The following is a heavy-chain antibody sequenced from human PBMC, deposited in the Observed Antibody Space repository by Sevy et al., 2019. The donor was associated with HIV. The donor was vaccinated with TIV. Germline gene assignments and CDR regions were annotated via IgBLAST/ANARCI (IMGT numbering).Heavy chain of an antibody. CDR2: IYPGDSVT. CDR3: ARYPIVVVPAAEYYFDY. D-gene: IGHD2-2*01. V-gene: IGHV5-51*01. Sequence: GESLKISCKGSGYTFSNYWIGWVRQMPWKGLEWMRVIYPGDSVTRYSPSFQGQVTMSADKSTSTAYLQWSSLKTSDTAIYYCARYPIVVVPAAEYYFDYWGQGTLVTVSS. J-gene: IGHJ4*02. CDR1: GYTFSNYW.